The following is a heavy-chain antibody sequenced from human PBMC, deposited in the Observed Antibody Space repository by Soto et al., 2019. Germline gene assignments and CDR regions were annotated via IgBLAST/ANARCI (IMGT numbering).Heavy chain of an antibody. CDR3: ARRPGIAAAGTVVFYYGMDV. CDR2: IYPGDSDT. CDR1: GYSFTSYW. D-gene: IGHD6-13*01. V-gene: IGHV5-51*01. Sequence: PGESLKISCKGSGYSFTSYWIGWVRQMPGKGLEWMGIIYPGDSDTRYSPSFQGQVTISADKSISTAYLQWSSLKASDTAMYYCARRPGIAAAGTVVFYYGMDVWGQGTTVTVSS. J-gene: IGHJ6*02.